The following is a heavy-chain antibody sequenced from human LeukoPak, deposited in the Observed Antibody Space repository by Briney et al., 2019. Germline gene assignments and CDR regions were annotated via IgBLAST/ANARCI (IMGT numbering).Heavy chain of an antibody. CDR3: VRYGDYTNFDY. Sequence: ASVKVSCKASGYTFTSYYMHWVRQAPGQGLEWMGISNPSGGSTTYAQKFQGRVTMTRDTSTSTVYMEFRSLRTEDTAVYYCVRYGDYTNFDYWGQGTLVTVSS. V-gene: IGHV1-46*01. J-gene: IGHJ4*02. CDR2: SNPSGGST. CDR1: GYTFTSYY. D-gene: IGHD4-17*01.